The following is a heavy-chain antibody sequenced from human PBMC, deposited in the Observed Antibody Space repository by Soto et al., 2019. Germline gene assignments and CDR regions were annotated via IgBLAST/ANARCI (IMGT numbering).Heavy chain of an antibody. CDR3: AREGNLGRWLQPLDF. CDR1: GGSISSYY. Sequence: SETLSLTCTVSGGSISSYYWSWVRQPPGKGLEWIGNIHYNGNTKYNPSLKSRVTMSVDTSKNQFSLKLISVTAADTAKYFCAREGNLGRWLQPLDFWGQGSLVTVSS. CDR2: IHYNGNT. D-gene: IGHD5-12*01. J-gene: IGHJ4*02. V-gene: IGHV4-59*01.